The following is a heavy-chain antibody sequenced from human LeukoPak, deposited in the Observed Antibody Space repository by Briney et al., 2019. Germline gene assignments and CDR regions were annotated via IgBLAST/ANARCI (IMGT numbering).Heavy chain of an antibody. J-gene: IGHJ4*02. CDR3: ARGLVGATYYFDY. Sequence: PSETLSLTCTVSGYSISSGYYWGWIRQPPGKGLEWIGSIYHSGSTNYNPSLKSRVTISVDTSKNQFSLKLSSVTAADTAVYYCARGLVGATYYFDYWGQGTLVTVSS. D-gene: IGHD1-26*01. CDR2: IYHSGST. CDR1: GYSISSGYY. V-gene: IGHV4-38-2*02.